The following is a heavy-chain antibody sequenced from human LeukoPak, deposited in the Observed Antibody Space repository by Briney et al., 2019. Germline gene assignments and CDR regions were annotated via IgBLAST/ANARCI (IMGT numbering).Heavy chain of an antibody. Sequence: SETLSLTCTVSGGSISSSSYYWGWIRPPPGKGLVWFGSIYYSGSTYYNPSLKSRVTISVDTSRNHFSLRLSSVTAADTAVFYCAISRDLWYSRTWFPYVVDYWGQGTLVTVSS. CDR3: AISRDLWYSRTWFPYVVDY. CDR1: GGSISSSSYY. D-gene: IGHD6-13*01. CDR2: IYYSGST. V-gene: IGHV4-39*02. J-gene: IGHJ4*02.